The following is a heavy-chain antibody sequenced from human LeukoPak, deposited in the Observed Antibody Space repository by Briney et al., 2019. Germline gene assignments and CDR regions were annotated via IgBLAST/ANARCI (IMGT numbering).Heavy chain of an antibody. Sequence: GGSLRLSCAASGFTFSSHEMNWVRQAPGKGLEWVSYISSSGSTIYYADSVKGRFTISRDNAKNSLYLQMNSLRAEDTAVYYCARTNYYGSGSPGLNWFDPWGQGTLVSVSS. CDR1: GFTFSSHE. CDR3: ARTNYYGSGSPGLNWFDP. CDR2: ISSSGSTI. J-gene: IGHJ5*02. D-gene: IGHD3-10*01. V-gene: IGHV3-48*03.